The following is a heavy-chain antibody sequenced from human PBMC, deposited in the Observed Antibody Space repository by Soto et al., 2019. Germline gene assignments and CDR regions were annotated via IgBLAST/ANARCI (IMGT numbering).Heavy chain of an antibody. CDR2: IYWDDDE. CDR3: AHRTERVPYDF. D-gene: IGHD3-3*01. V-gene: IGHV2-5*02. CDR1: GFSLNTSGVG. J-gene: IGHJ4*02. Sequence: QITLKESGPTLVKPTQTLTLTCTFSGFSLNTSGVGVGWIRQPPGKALEWLALIYWDDDERYSPSLRSRLTITKDTSKNQVVLMMTNMDAVDSATYYCAHRTERVPYDFWGLGTLVTVSS.